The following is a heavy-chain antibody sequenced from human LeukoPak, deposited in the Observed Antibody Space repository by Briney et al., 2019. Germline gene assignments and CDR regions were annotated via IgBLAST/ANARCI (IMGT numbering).Heavy chain of an antibody. D-gene: IGHD6-19*01. V-gene: IGHV6-1*01. CDR1: RDSVSSNSAA. Sequence: SQTFSLTCGISRDSVSSNSAAWNWIRQSPSRGLEWLGRTYYRSKWFINYAPSVKSRIIINPDTPKNQVSLQLNSVTPEDTAVYYCTRSDCSSGRCPGFDNWGQGTLVTVSS. J-gene: IGHJ4*02. CDR2: TYYRSKWFI. CDR3: TRSDCSSGRCPGFDN.